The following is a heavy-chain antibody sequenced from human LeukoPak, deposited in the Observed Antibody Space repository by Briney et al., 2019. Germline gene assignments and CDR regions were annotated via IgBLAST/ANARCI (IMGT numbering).Heavy chain of an antibody. CDR3: ARGTYFWAFDI. D-gene: IGHD3-3*01. J-gene: IGHJ3*02. Sequence: SETLSLTCTVSGGSISSHYWSWIRQSPGKGLEWIGYIYYSGSTNYNPSLKSRVTISVDTSKNQFSLKLSSVTAADTAVYYCARGTYFWAFDIWGQGTMVTVSS. CDR2: IYYSGST. V-gene: IGHV4-59*11. CDR1: GGSISSHY.